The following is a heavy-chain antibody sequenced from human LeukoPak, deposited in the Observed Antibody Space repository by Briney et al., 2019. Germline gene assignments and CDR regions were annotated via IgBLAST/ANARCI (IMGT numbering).Heavy chain of an antibody. J-gene: IGHJ4*02. Sequence: GGSLRLSCAASGFTFSSYAMSWARQAPGKGLEWVSAISGSGGSIYYADSVKGRFTISRDNSKNTLYLQMNSLRAEDTAVYYCAKSKSIVGATFDYWGQGTLVTVSS. CDR1: GFTFSSYA. CDR3: AKSKSIVGATFDY. CDR2: ISGSGGSI. D-gene: IGHD1-26*01. V-gene: IGHV3-23*01.